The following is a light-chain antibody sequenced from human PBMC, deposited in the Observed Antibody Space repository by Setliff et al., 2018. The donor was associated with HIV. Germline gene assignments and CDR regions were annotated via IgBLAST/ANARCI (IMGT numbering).Light chain of an antibody. Sequence: QSALAQPASVSGSPGQSITISCTGTSSDVGGYNFVSWYQQHPGGAPKLILYDVNTRPSGVPGRFSGSKSGNTASLTISGLQADDEGDYYCCSYVSRQNSYVFGTGTKVTVL. V-gene: IGLV2-14*03. J-gene: IGLJ1*01. CDR2: DVN. CDR1: SSDVGGYNF. CDR3: CSYVSRQNSYV.